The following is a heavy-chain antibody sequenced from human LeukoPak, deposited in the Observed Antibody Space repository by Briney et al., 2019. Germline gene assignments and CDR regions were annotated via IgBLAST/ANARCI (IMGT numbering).Heavy chain of an antibody. J-gene: IGHJ4*02. V-gene: IGHV3-74*01. Sequence: SGGSLRLSCAASGLNFSNYGMMWVRQAPGKGLVWVSYINNDGRSATYADSVKGRFTISRDNAKNTLYLQMNSLKAEDSAMYYCARNYNGMSNWGQGTLVIVSS. CDR1: GLNFSNYG. CDR2: INNDGRSA. D-gene: IGHD1-26*01. CDR3: ARNYNGMSN.